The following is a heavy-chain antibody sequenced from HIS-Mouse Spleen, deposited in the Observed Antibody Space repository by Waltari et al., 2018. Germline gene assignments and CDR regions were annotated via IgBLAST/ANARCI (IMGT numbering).Heavy chain of an antibody. CDR2: IYYSGST. CDR3: ARQRSGSYYFDY. D-gene: IGHD1-26*01. J-gene: IGHJ4*02. V-gene: IGHV4-59*08. Sequence: QVQLQESGPGLVKPSETLSLTCTVSGGSISSYYWSWIRQPPGKGLEWIWYIYYSGSTNYNPSLKSRVTISVDTSKNQFSLKLSSVTAADTAVYYCARQRSGSYYFDYWGQGTLVTVSS. CDR1: GGSISSYY.